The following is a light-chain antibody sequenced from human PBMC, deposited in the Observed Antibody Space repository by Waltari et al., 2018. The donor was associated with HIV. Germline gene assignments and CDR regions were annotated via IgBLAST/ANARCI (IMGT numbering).Light chain of an antibody. CDR2: EVS. J-gene: IGLJ2*01. CDR1: RSAMGAYNF. V-gene: IGLV2-14*01. CDR3: ASYTRSGILL. Sequence: QSALTQPASVSGSPGKSIPISGIGSRSAMGAYNFVSWYQQRPGKAPKLMIYEVSDRPSGSSNRFSGSKSGITASLTISGLQADDEADYYCASYTRSGILLFGGGTRLTVL.